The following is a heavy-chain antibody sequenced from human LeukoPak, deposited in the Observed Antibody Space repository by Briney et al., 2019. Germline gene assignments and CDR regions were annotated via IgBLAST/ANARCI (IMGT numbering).Heavy chain of an antibody. CDR1: GGSFSGYY. V-gene: IGHV4-34*01. CDR2: INHSGST. Sequence: SETLSLTCAVYGGSFSGYYWSWIRQPPGKGLEWIGEINHSGSTNYNPSLKSRVTISVDTSKNQFSLKLSSVTAADTAVYYCARTVVVVPAASIPGPGWFDPWGQGTLVTVSS. J-gene: IGHJ5*02. D-gene: IGHD2-2*01. CDR3: ARTVVVVPAASIPGPGWFDP.